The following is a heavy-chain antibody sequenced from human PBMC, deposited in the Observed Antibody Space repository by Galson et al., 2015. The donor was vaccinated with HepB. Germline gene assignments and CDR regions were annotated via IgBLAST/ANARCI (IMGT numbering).Heavy chain of an antibody. CDR2: IKQDGSEK. CDR3: SSANVYYFDY. CDR1: GFTFSSYW. V-gene: IGHV3-7*03. J-gene: IGHJ4*02. D-gene: IGHD2-2*01. Sequence: SLRLSCAASGFTFSSYWMSWVRQAPGKGLEWVANIKQDGSEKYYVDSVKGRFTISRDNSKNTLYLQMNGLRAEDTATYYCSSANVYYFDYWGQGTLVTVSS.